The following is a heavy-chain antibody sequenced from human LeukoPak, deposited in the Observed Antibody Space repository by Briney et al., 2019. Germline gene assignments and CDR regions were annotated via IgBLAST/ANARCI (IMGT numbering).Heavy chain of an antibody. J-gene: IGHJ4*02. CDR2: IYSGGST. V-gene: IGHV3-66*01. Sequence: GGSLRLSCAASGFTVSSNYMSWVRQAPGKGLEWVSVIYSGGSTYYADSVKGRFTISRDNSKNTLYLQMNSLRAEDTAVYYCARARYSGYDYYFDYWGQGTLVTVSS. CDR1: GFTVSSNY. D-gene: IGHD5-12*01. CDR3: ARARYSGYDYYFDY.